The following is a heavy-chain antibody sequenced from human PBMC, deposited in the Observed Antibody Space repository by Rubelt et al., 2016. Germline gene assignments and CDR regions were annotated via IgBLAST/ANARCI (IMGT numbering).Heavy chain of an antibody. Sequence: QVQLQQWGAGLLKPSETLSLTCTVSGGSISSSSYYWGWIRQPPGKGLEWIGSIYYSGSTYYNPSLKSRVTISVDTSKNQFSRKLSSVTAADTAVYYCARHGGHSAVYYWGQGTLVTVSS. J-gene: IGHJ4*02. CDR2: IYYSGST. CDR1: GGSISSSSYY. D-gene: IGHD2-21*01. V-gene: IGHV4-39*01. CDR3: ARHGGHSAVYY.